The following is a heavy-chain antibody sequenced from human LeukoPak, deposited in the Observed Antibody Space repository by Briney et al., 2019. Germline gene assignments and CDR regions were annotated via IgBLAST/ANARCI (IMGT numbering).Heavy chain of an antibody. J-gene: IGHJ3*02. CDR2: IYQSGST. CDR1: GYSISSGNY. V-gene: IGHV4-38-2*02. D-gene: IGHD5-18*01. CDR3: ARDRGYLTLLYAFDI. Sequence: PSETLSLTCTVSGYSISSGNYWGWIQQPPGKGLEWIGNIYQSGSTDYSPSLKSRVTISVDTSENQISLKLRSVTAADTAVYYCARDRGYLTLLYAFDIWGQGTTVTVSS.